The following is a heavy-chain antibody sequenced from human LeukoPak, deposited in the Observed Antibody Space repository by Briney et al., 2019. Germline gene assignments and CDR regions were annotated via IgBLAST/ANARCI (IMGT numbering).Heavy chain of an antibody. V-gene: IGHV4-59*08. Sequence: SETLSLTCSVSGASIRDPYWSWLRQPPGKALEWIGYIYYSGSTNYNPSLKSRVTISVDTSKNQFSLKLSSVTAADTAVYYCATLRYWGQGTLVTVSS. J-gene: IGHJ4*02. CDR3: ATLRY. CDR2: IYYSGST. CDR1: GASIRDPY.